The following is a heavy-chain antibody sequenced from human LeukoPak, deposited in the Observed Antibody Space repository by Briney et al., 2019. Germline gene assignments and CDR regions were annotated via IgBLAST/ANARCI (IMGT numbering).Heavy chain of an antibody. CDR2: ISYDGSNK. J-gene: IGHJ4*02. D-gene: IGHD6-19*01. V-gene: IGHV3-30-3*01. CDR1: GFTFSSYA. Sequence: GGSLRLSCAASGFTFSSYAMHWVRQAPGKGLEWVAVISYDGSNKYYADSVKGRFTISRDNSKNTLYLQMNSLRAEDTAVYYCAKVKAGGSGWYVDYFDYWGQGTLVTVSS. CDR3: AKVKAGGSGWYVDYFDY.